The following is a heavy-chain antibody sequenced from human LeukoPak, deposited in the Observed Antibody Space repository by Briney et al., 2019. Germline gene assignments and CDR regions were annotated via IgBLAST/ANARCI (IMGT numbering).Heavy chain of an antibody. J-gene: IGHJ5*02. Sequence: GASLRLSCAASGFTFSSYAMSWVRQAPGKGLEWVSAVSGSGGSTYYADSVKGRFTISRDNSKNTLYLQMNSLRAEDTAVYYCAKDWTKGYCSSTSCYHYWFDPWGQGTLVTVSS. CDR3: AKDWTKGYCSSTSCYHYWFDP. CDR2: VSGSGGST. CDR1: GFTFSSYA. V-gene: IGHV3-23*01. D-gene: IGHD2-2*01.